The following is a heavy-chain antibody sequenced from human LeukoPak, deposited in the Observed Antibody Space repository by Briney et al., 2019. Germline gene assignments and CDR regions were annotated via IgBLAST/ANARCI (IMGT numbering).Heavy chain of an antibody. V-gene: IGHV1-46*01. J-gene: IGHJ6*03. D-gene: IGHD5-18*01. CDR3: ARERGYSYGYYYYYYMDV. CDR1: GYTFTSYY. Sequence: ASVKVSCKASGYTFTSYYMHWVRQAPGQGLEWMGIINPSGGSTSYAQKFQGRVTMTRDTSTSTVYMELSRLRSEDTAVYYCARERGYSYGYYYYYYMDVWGKGTTVTVSS. CDR2: INPSGGST.